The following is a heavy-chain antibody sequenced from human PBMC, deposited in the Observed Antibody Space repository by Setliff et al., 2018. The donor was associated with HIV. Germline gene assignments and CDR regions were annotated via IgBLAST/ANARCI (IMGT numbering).Heavy chain of an antibody. CDR3: ATQRDIVMVPGQGGFDI. CDR1: GYTLTELS. Sequence: ASVKVSCKISGYTLTELSIHWVRQAPGKGLEWMANFDPEDGETFYAQKFQGRLTMTEDTSTDTAYMELSSLRSDDTAMYYCATQRDIVMVPGQGGFDIWAQGTMVTVSS. V-gene: IGHV1-24*01. J-gene: IGHJ3*02. CDR2: FDPEDGET. D-gene: IGHD2-2*01.